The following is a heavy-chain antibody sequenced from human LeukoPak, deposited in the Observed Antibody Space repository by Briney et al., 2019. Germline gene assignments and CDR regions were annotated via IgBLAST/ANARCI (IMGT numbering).Heavy chain of an antibody. CDR1: GYTFTGYY. CDR2: INPSGGST. D-gene: IGHD5-24*01. V-gene: IGHV1-46*01. J-gene: IGHJ4*02. Sequence: ASVKVSCKASGYTFTGYYMHWVRQAPGQGLEWMGIINPSGGSTSYAQKFQGRVTVTRDMSTSTVYMELSSLRSEDTAVYYCARDLDGYNFSYWGQGTLVTVSS. CDR3: ARDLDGYNFSY.